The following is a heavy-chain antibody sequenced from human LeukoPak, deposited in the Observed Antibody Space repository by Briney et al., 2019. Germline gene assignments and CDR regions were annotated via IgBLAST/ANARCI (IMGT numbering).Heavy chain of an antibody. CDR2: IYYSGST. CDR1: GGSISSYY. CDR3: ARLYGSGSHFDY. Sequence: PSETLSLTCTVSGGSISSYYWSWIRQPPGKGLEWIGYIYYSGSTNYNPSLKSRVTISVDTSKNQFSLKLSSVTAADTAVYYCARLYGSGSHFDYWGQGTLVTVSS. D-gene: IGHD3-10*01. V-gene: IGHV4-59*08. J-gene: IGHJ4*02.